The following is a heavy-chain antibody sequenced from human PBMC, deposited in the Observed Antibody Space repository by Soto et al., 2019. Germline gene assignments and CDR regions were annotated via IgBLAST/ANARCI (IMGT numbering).Heavy chain of an antibody. J-gene: IGHJ6*04. CDR1: GGSFSDYY. V-gene: IGHV4-34*01. D-gene: IGHD2-2*01. CDR2: INHSGST. CDR3: ARGTVPAANIYCYRMDV. Sequence: SETLSLTCAVYGGSFSDYYWSWIRQPPGKGLEWIGEINHSGSTNYNPSLKSRVTISVDLSKNQFSLELSSVTAADTAVYFCARGTVPAANIYCYRMDVWGKGTTVTVSS.